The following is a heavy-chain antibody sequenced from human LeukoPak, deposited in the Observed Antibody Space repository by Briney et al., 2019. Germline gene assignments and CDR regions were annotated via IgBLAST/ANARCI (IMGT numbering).Heavy chain of an antibody. J-gene: IGHJ6*02. CDR2: MNPNSGNT. CDR3: ARLMQYSSSWYGSYYYGMDV. CDR1: GYTFTRYD. V-gene: IGHV1-8*01. D-gene: IGHD6-13*01. Sequence: RASVKVSCTASGYTFTRYDINWVRQATGQGLEWMGWMNPNSGNTGYAQKFQGRVTMTRNTSISTAYMELSSLRSEDTAVYYCARLMQYSSSWYGSYYYGMDVWGRGTTVTVSS.